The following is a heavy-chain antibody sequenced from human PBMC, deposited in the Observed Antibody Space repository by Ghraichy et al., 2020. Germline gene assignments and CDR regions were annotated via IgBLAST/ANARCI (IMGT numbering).Heavy chain of an antibody. J-gene: IGHJ6*02. CDR2: ISYDGSNK. D-gene: IGHD6-19*01. CDR1: GFTFSSYA. CDR3: AREGRSSGPNDGGYGMDV. V-gene: IGHV3-30-3*01. Sequence: GGSLRLSCAASGFTFSSYAMHWVRQAPGKGLEWVAVISYDGSNKYYADSVKGRFTISRDNSKNTLYLQMNSLRAEDTAVYYCAREGRSSGPNDGGYGMDVWGQGTTVTVSS.